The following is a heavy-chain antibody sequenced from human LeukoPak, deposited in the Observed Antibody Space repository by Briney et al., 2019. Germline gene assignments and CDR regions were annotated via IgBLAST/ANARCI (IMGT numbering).Heavy chain of an antibody. CDR1: GGTFSSYA. CDR2: IIPILGIA. J-gene: IGHJ6*03. CDR3: ARDQQPVVVPRWGMDV. D-gene: IGHD2-2*01. V-gene: IGHV1-69*04. Sequence: GASVKVSCKASGGTFSSYAISWVRQAPGQGLEWIGRIIPILGIANYAQKFQGRVTITADKSTSTAYMELSSLRSEDTAVYYCARDQQPVVVPRWGMDVWGKGTTVTVSS.